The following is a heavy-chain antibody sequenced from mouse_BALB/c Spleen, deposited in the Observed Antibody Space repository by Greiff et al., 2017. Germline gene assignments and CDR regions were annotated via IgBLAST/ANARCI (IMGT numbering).Heavy chain of an antibody. Sequence: DVHLVESGGGLVQPGGSRKLSCAASGFTFSSFGMHWVRQAPEKGLEWVAYISSGSSTIYYADTVKGRFTISRDNPKNTLFLQMTSLRSEDTAMYYCARDQFAYWGQGTLVTVSA. J-gene: IGHJ3*01. CDR1: GFTFSSFG. CDR2: ISSGSSTI. V-gene: IGHV5-17*02. CDR3: ARDQFAY.